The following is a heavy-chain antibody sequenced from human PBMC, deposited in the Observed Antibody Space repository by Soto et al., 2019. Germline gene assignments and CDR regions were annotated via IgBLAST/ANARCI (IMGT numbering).Heavy chain of an antibody. Sequence: SVKVSCKASGVTFNRQDMGWVRQAPGQGLEWMGGIIPMFGTPHYAEKFQDRVTITADESTSTAYMELSSLRSEDTAVYYCARARIAVAGTNFDYWGQGTLVTVSS. CDR2: IIPMFGTP. CDR3: ARARIAVAGTNFDY. D-gene: IGHD6-19*01. CDR1: GVTFNRQD. V-gene: IGHV1-69*13. J-gene: IGHJ4*02.